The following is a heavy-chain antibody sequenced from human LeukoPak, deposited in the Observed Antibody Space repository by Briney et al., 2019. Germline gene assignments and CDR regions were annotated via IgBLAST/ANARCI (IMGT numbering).Heavy chain of an antibody. Sequence: SETLSLTCTVSGDSFSNSSYYWGWIRQPPGKGLEWIGDVYYSGSTYYNPSLKSRVTISVDTSKNQFSLKLSSVTAADTAVYYCGSGYYRYYFDYWGQGTLVTVSS. J-gene: IGHJ4*02. CDR2: VYYSGST. V-gene: IGHV4-39*01. CDR1: GDSFSNSSYY. D-gene: IGHD3-22*01. CDR3: GSGYYRYYFDY.